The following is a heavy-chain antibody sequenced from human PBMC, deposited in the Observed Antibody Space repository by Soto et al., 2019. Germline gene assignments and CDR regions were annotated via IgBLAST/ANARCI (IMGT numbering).Heavy chain of an antibody. J-gene: IGHJ4*02. Sequence: QVQLVQSGAEVKKPGASVKVSCKASGYTFTSYGISWVRQARGQGLEWMGWISAYNGNTNYAQKLQGRVTMTTDTSTSAVYMVLRSLRYDDTAVYYCARDIGFGEYGYWGQGTLVTVSS. CDR3: ARDIGFGEYGY. V-gene: IGHV1-18*01. D-gene: IGHD3-10*01. CDR1: GYTFTSYG. CDR2: ISAYNGNT.